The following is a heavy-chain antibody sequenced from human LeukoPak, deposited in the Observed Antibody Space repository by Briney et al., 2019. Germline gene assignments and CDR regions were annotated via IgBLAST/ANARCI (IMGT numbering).Heavy chain of an antibody. CDR2: IYSGGST. CDR3: AREGYCGGDCFLY. V-gene: IGHV3-66*01. J-gene: IGHJ4*02. Sequence: PGGSLRLSCAASGFTVSNNYMSWVRQAPGKGLEWGSVIYSGGSTDYADSVKGRFTISRDNSKNALYLQMNSLRAEDTAVYYCAREGYCGGDCFLYWGQGTLVTVSS. CDR1: GFTVSNNY. D-gene: IGHD2-21*02.